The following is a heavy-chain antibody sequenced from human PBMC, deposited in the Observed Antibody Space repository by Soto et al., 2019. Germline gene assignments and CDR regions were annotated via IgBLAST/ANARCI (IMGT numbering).Heavy chain of an antibody. CDR1: GGSISSNTYY. J-gene: IGHJ6*02. V-gene: IGHV4-39*01. CDR3: FRLSTHYHCVDV. Sequence: QLPESGPGLVKPSETLSLTCTVSGGSISSNTYYWGWIRQPPGKGLEWIGNIYYSGSTYYNPSLKSRVTMSVDTSSNHWSLKLNSVTAADTAVYYCFRLSTHYHCVDVWGQGTTVTVSS. CDR2: IYYSGST. D-gene: IGHD3-16*02.